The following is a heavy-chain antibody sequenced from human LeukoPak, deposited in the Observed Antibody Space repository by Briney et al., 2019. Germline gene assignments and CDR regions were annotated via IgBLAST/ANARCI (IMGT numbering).Heavy chain of an antibody. J-gene: IGHJ3*01. CDR3: ASDPPWADDAFAV. CDR2: IKQDGSTT. Sequence: PGGSLRLSCAASGFTFGNYWMTWVRQAPGKGLQWVANIKQDGSTTYYVGSVKGRFTISRDNARSSLYLQMNSLRDEDTAVYFCASDPPWADDAFAVWGQGTMVTVSS. V-gene: IGHV3-7*03. D-gene: IGHD7-27*01. CDR1: GFTFGNYW.